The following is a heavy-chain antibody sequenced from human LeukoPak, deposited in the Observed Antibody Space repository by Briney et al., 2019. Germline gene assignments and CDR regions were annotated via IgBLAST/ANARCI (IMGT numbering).Heavy chain of an antibody. CDR2: ISSSSSYV. CDR1: GFTFSSYS. V-gene: IGHV3-21*01. CDR3: ARSSGSYYAGFDY. J-gene: IGHJ4*02. D-gene: IGHD1-26*01. Sequence: GGSLRLSCAASGFTFSSYSMNWVRQAPGKGLEWVSSISSSSSYVYYADSVKGRFTISRDNAKNSLHLQMNSLRAEDTAVYYCARSSGSYYAGFDYWGQGTLVTVSS.